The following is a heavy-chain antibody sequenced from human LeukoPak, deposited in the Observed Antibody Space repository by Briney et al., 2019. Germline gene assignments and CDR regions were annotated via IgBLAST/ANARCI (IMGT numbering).Heavy chain of an antibody. CDR1: GFTVSSNY. CDR3: ASSTYGSGPFDY. J-gene: IGHJ4*02. D-gene: IGHD3-10*01. CDR2: IYSGGST. Sequence: GGSLRLSCAASGFTVSSNYMSWVRQAPGKGLEWVSVIYSGGSTYYADSVKGRFTISRDNSKNTLYLQMNSLRAEDTAVYYCASSTYGSGPFDYWGQGTLVTVSS. V-gene: IGHV3-66*01.